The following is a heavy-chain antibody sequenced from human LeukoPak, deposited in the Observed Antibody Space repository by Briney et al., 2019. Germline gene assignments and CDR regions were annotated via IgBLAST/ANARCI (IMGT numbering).Heavy chain of an antibody. CDR1: GGTFSSYA. J-gene: IGHJ5*02. V-gene: IGHV1-69*04. Sequence: ASVKVSCKASGGTFSSYAISWVRQAPGQGPEWMGRIIPILGIANYAQKFQGRVTITADKSTSTAYMELSSLRSEDTAVYYCASISVAGPGSWFDPWGQGTLVTVPS. CDR2: IIPILGIA. CDR3: ASISVAGPGSWFDP. D-gene: IGHD6-19*01.